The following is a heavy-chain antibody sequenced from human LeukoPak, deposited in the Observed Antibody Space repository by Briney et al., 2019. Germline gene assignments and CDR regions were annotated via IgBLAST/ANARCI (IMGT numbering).Heavy chain of an antibody. CDR1: GSTFSFDS. CDR2: IIPIFDST. J-gene: IGHJ4*02. Sequence: GASVKVSCKASGSTFSFDSLSWVRHAPGQGLEWMGGIIPIFDSTNYAQNFQGRVTITMDESTSTAYMELSSLRTDDTAVYYCARRWPHSISYYFFDYWGQGTLVTVSS. CDR3: ARRWPHSISYYFFDY. D-gene: IGHD3-22*01. V-gene: IGHV1-69*05.